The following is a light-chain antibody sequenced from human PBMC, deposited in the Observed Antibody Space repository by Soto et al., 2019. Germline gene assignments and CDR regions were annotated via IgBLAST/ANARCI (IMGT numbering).Light chain of an antibody. CDR1: QGISSY. J-gene: IGKJ4*01. V-gene: IGKV1-9*01. CDR3: QQLSTYPLT. CDR2: DAA. Sequence: DLPLTQSPSFLSASVGDRVTVTCRASQGISSYLAWYQKKPGKAPNLLIYDAATLQSGVPSRFSGSGSGTEFTLTISSLQPEDFATYYCQQLSTYPLTFGGGTKVEIK.